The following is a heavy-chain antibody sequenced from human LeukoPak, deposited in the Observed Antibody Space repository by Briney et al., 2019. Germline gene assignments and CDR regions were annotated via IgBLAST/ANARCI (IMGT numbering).Heavy chain of an antibody. V-gene: IGHV1-2*02. D-gene: IGHD2-15*01. CDR1: GYTFTGYY. J-gene: IGHJ3*01. Sequence: ASVKVSCKASGYTFTGYYMHWVRQAPGQGLEWMGWINPNSGGTNYAQKFQGRVTMTRDTSISTAYMELSRLRSDDTAMYYCARESRYCIGDSCYPNAFDVWGQGTMVTISS. CDR3: ARESRYCIGDSCYPNAFDV. CDR2: INPNSGGT.